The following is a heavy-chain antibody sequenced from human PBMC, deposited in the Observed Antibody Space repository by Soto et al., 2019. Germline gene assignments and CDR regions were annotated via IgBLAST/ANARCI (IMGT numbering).Heavy chain of an antibody. D-gene: IGHD3-22*01. CDR3: ASHPRDSSGYWYYFDY. J-gene: IGHJ4*02. CDR2: ISSSSSYI. Sequence: EVQLVESGGGLVKPGVSLRRSCAASGFTFSSYSMNWVRQAPGKGLEWVSSISSSSSYIYYADSVKGRFTISRDNAKNSLYLQMNSLRAEDTAVYYCASHPRDSSGYWYYFDYWGQGTLVTVSS. CDR1: GFTFSSYS. V-gene: IGHV3-21*01.